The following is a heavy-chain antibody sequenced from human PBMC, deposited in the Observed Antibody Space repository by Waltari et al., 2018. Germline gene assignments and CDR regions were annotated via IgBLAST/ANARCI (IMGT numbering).Heavy chain of an antibody. V-gene: IGHV4-38-2*01. CDR1: GFTLSGTW. CDR3: ASGKAHDYGDCFDY. J-gene: IGHJ4*02. D-gene: IGHD4-17*01. Sequence: VQLVESGGGLVQPGGSLRLSCAASGFTLSGTWLTWVRQVPGKGLEWIGSIYYSGSTYYNPSLKSRVTISVDTSKNQFSLKLSSVTAADTAVYYCASGKAHDYGDCFDYWGQGTLVTVSS. CDR2: IYYSGST.